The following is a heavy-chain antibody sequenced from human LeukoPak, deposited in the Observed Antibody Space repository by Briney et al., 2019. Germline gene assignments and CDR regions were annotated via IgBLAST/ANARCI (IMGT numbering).Heavy chain of an antibody. CDR2: ICTSGST. CDR3: ARGGWNKFDY. J-gene: IGHJ4*02. CDR1: GGSISNYY. D-gene: IGHD3-22*01. V-gene: IGHV4-4*07. Sequence: PSETLSLTCTVSGGSISNYYWSWIRQPAGKGLEWIGRICTSGSTNYNPSLKSRVTMSGNTSKNQFSLKLRSVTAADTAVYYCARGGWNKFDYWGQGTLVTVSS.